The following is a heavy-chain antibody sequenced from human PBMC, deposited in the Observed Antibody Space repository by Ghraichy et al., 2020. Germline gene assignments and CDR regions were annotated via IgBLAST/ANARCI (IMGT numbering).Heavy chain of an antibody. Sequence: SETLSLTCTVSGGSISSSSYYWGWIRQPPGKGLEWIGSIYYSGSTYYNPSLKSRVTISVDTSKNQFSLKLSSVTAADTALYYCASTAVYCGSTSCLNYYYSGLDVWGQGTTVTVSS. CDR2: IYYSGST. D-gene: IGHD2-2*01. J-gene: IGHJ6*02. CDR1: GGSISSSSYY. V-gene: IGHV4-39*01. CDR3: ASTAVYCGSTSCLNYYYSGLDV.